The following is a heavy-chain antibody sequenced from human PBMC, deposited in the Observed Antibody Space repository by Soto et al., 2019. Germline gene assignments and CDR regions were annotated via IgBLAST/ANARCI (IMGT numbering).Heavy chain of an antibody. CDR1: GGSISSSYYF. CDR2: ISDGGST. D-gene: IGHD7-27*01. Sequence: QVQLQESGPGLVKPSQTLSLTCTVSGGSISSSYYFWSWIRQSPGRGLEWIGHISDGGSTYSNPSLRSRVSMSVDTSKTQFSLDLSSVTAADTAVYYCARGPSGDKVDYWGQGALVTVSS. CDR3: ARGPSGDKVDY. V-gene: IGHV4-30-4*01. J-gene: IGHJ4*02.